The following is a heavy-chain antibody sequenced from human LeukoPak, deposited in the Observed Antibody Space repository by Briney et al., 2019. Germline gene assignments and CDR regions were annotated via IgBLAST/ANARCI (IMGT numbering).Heavy chain of an antibody. CDR3: ARLEGSWYYFDY. J-gene: IGHJ4*02. D-gene: IGHD1-26*01. CDR1: GGSISSYY. Sequence: PSETLSLTCTVSGGSISSYYWSWIRQPPGKGLEWIGYIYYSGSTNYNPSLKSRVTISVDTSKNQFSLKLSSVTAADTAVYYCARLEGSWYYFDYWGQGTLVTVSS. CDR2: IYYSGST. V-gene: IGHV4-59*01.